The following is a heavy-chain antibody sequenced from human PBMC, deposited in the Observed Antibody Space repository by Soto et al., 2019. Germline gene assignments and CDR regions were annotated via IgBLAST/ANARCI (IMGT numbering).Heavy chain of an antibody. J-gene: IGHJ6*02. CDR1: GFTCSSYG. CDR2: IAYDAGKK. CDR3: AKGGDSSGCYNDYYYGLDV. V-gene: IGHV3-30*18. D-gene: IGHD6-19*01. Sequence: QVPLVESGGGVVQPGRSLRLSCVASGFTCSSYGMHWVRQAPGKGLEWVAVIAYDAGKKEYAGSVKGRFTISRENSRKTLSPQMSTPRAEDTAAYYGAKGGDSSGCYNDYYYGLDVWGQGTTVTVSS.